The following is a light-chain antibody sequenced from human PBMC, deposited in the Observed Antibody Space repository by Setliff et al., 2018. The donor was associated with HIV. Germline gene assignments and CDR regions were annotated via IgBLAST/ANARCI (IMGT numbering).Light chain of an antibody. CDR1: TSDVGTYNL. V-gene: IGLV2-23*01. Sequence: QSVLTQPASVSGSPGQSITISCTATTSDVGTYNLVSWHQQHPGKAPKFIIYEVSKRPSGVSNRFSGSKSGNTASLTISGFQAEDEADYYCSSYARSSTVLFGGGTKVTVL. CDR2: EVS. CDR3: SSYARSSTVL. J-gene: IGLJ2*01.